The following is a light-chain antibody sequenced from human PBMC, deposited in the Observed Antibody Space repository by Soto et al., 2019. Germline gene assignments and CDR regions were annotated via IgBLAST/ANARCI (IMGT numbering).Light chain of an antibody. CDR2: AAS. Sequence: DIQMTQSPSSLSASVGDRVTITCRASPSISSYLNWYQQKPGKAPKLLIYAASSLQSGVPTRFSGSGSGTDFTLTISSLQPEDFATYYCQQSYSTPLTFGGGTKMEIK. J-gene: IGKJ4*01. CDR1: PSISSY. V-gene: IGKV1-39*01. CDR3: QQSYSTPLT.